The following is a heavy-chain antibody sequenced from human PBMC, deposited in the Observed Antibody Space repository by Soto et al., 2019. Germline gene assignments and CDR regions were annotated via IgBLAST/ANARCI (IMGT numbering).Heavy chain of an antibody. J-gene: IGHJ4*02. CDR2: IWYDVSNK. CDR3: ARSKRGYSSSWSGFCY. V-gene: IGHV3-33*01. Sequence: PLRVSWTASQFTFSSYGMHWVLKTPFKWLECLAVIWYDVSNKYYADSVKGRFTISRDNSKNTLYLQMNSLRAEDTAVYYCARSKRGYSSSWSGFCYWGQGTLVTVSS. D-gene: IGHD6-13*01. CDR1: QFTFSSYG.